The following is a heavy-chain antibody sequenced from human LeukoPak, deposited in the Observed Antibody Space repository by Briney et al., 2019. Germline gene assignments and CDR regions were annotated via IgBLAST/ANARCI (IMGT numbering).Heavy chain of an antibody. Sequence: SETLSLTCAVYGGSFSGYYWSWIRQPPGKGLEWIGEINHSGSTNYNPSLKSRVTISVDTSKNQFSLKLSSVTAADTAVYYCARVKQQLVDWYFDLWGRGTLVTVSS. CDR2: INHSGST. V-gene: IGHV4-34*01. D-gene: IGHD6-13*01. CDR3: ARVKQQLVDWYFDL. J-gene: IGHJ2*01. CDR1: GGSFSGYY.